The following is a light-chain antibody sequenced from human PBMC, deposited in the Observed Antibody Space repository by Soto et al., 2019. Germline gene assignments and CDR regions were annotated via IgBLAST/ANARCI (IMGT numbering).Light chain of an antibody. J-gene: IGKJ1*01. CDR2: ASS. CDR1: QTISRF. CDR3: QQTYSTPPGT. Sequence: DIQMTQSPPSLSASVGERITITCRASQTISRFLNWYQQKPGRAPKLLIYASSSLQSGVPSRFSGIGSGTDFTLTITSLQPEELAPYYCQQTYSTPPGTFGQGNKVEFK. V-gene: IGKV1-39*01.